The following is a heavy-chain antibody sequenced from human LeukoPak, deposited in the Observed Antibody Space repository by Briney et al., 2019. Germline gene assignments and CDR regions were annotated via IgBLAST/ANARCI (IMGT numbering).Heavy chain of an antibody. Sequence: GGSLRLSCAASGFTFSSYSMSWVRQAPGKGLEWVSTISASGASTGYADSVKGRFTISRDNSKNTLYLQMNSLRAEDTAVYYCTKDDGYYDSSGSFLFDSWGQGTLVTVSS. D-gene: IGHD3-22*01. CDR1: GFTFSSYS. J-gene: IGHJ4*02. CDR3: TKDDGYYDSSGSFLFDS. CDR2: ISASGAST. V-gene: IGHV3-23*01.